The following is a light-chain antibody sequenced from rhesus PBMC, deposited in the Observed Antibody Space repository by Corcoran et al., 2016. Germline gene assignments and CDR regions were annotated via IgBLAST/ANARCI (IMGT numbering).Light chain of an antibody. J-gene: IGKJ3*01. Sequence: DIQMTQSPSSLSASLGDTVTISCRASQRVGSTLAWYQQRPGKAPKLLTYKASTLETGVPSRFSGRGSGTDFTLTISSLLSDDFATSYFQQYSSRPLTFGPGTKLDIK. CDR3: QQYSSRPLT. V-gene: IGKV1-22*01. CDR1: QRVGST. CDR2: KAS.